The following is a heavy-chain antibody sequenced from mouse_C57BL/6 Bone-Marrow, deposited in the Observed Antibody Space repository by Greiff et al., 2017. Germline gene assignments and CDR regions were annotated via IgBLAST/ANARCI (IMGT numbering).Heavy chain of an antibody. Sequence: EVKLMESGGGLVQPGGSLKLSCAASGFTFSDYYMYWVRQTPEKRLEWVAYISNGGGSIYYPDTVKGRVTISRDNAKNTLYLQMSRLKTEDTAMYYCARQPSSMMVYYYAMDDWGQGTSVTVSS. CDR3: ARQPSSMMVYYYAMDD. CDR2: ISNGGGSI. CDR1: GFTFSDYY. J-gene: IGHJ4*01. D-gene: IGHD2-3*01. V-gene: IGHV5-12*01.